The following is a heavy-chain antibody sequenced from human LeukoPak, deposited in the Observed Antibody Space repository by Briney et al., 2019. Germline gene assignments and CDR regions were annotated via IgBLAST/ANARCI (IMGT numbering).Heavy chain of an antibody. CDR1: GGSISSYY. D-gene: IGHD6-13*01. CDR3: ARRLAQSSSWYHNWFDP. Sequence: PSETLSLTCTVSGGSISSYYWSWIRQPPGKGLEWIGYISDSGTTNYNPSLRSRVTISKDTSKNQFSLKLSFVTAADTAVYYCARRLAQSSSWYHNWFDPGGQASLVTVSS. V-gene: IGHV4-59*08. CDR2: ISDSGTT. J-gene: IGHJ5*02.